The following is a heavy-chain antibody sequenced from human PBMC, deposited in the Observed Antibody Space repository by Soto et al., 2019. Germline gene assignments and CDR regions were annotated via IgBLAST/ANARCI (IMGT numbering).Heavy chain of an antibody. J-gene: IGHJ4*02. CDR2: INPNSGGT. CDR3: ARSTESLGQSLY. D-gene: IGHD1-1*01. V-gene: IGHV1-2*02. Sequence: ASVKVSCKASGYTFTGYYMHWVRQAPGQGLEWMGWINPNSGGTNYAQQFQGRVTMTRDTSISTAYMELSRLRSDDTAVYYCARSTESLGQSLYWGQGTLVTVSS. CDR1: GYTFTGYY.